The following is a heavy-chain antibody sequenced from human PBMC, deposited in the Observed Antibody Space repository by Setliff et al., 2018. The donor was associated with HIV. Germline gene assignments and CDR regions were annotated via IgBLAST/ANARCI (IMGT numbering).Heavy chain of an antibody. CDR2: VYYSGST. CDR1: GGSISSSSYY. Sequence: SSETLSLTCIVSGGSISSSSYYWGWIRQPPGKGLEWIGTVYYSGSTYYNPSLKSRVTISVDTSENQFSLKLSSVTAADTAVYYCARDGYSSSWYVISGSFDYWGQGILVTVS. CDR3: ARDGYSSSWYVISGSFDY. D-gene: IGHD6-13*01. V-gene: IGHV4-39*07. J-gene: IGHJ4*02.